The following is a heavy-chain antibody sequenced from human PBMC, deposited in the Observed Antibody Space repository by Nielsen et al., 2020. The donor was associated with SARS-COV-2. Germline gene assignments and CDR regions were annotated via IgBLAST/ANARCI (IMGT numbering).Heavy chain of an antibody. Sequence: SETPSLTCTVSDGSISSSSYFWDWIRQPPGKGLEWIGSIFYRGSTYYNPSLKGRVAVSVDTSKNQFSLKLNSVTAADAAVYYCARRDSSGPGWFDPWGQGTLVTVSS. D-gene: IGHD6-19*01. CDR2: IFYRGST. V-gene: IGHV4-39*01. CDR3: ARRDSSGPGWFDP. CDR1: DGSISSSSYF. J-gene: IGHJ5*02.